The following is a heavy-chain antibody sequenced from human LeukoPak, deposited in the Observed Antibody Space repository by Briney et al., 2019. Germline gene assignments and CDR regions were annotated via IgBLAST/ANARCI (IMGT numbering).Heavy chain of an antibody. CDR3: ASLLGSPTKKSNWFDP. Sequence: GGSLRLSCAASGFSFSSYAMNWVRQAPGKGLEWVSAIGGSGDSTYYADSVKGRFTISRDNSKNTLYLQMNSLRAEDTAVYCCASLLGSPTKKSNWFDPWGQGTLVTVSS. V-gene: IGHV3-23*01. J-gene: IGHJ5*02. D-gene: IGHD3-10*01. CDR2: IGGSGDST. CDR1: GFSFSSYA.